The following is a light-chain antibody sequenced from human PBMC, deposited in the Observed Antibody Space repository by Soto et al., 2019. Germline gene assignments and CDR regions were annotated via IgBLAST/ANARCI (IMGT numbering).Light chain of an antibody. CDR3: AAWDGSLNGYV. J-gene: IGLJ1*01. Sequence: QSVLTQPPSASGTPGQRVTISCSGSSSNIGSNTVNWYQQLPGTAPKLLIFTNNQRPSGVPDRFSGSKSGTSGSLAISGLQSEDEADYYCAAWDGSLNGYVFGAGTKSPS. CDR2: TNN. CDR1: SSNIGSNT. V-gene: IGLV1-44*01.